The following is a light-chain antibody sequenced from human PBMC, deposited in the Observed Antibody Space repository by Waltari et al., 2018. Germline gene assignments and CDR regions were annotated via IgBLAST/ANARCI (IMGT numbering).Light chain of an antibody. Sequence: DIVMTQSPDSLAVPLGERATINCKPSQRVLYSSNNKNYLAWYQQKPGQPPKLLIYWASTRESGVPDRFSGSGSGTDFTLTISSLQAEDVAVYYCQQYYSTPLTFGQGTKVEIK. J-gene: IGKJ1*01. CDR2: WAS. V-gene: IGKV4-1*01. CDR3: QQYYSTPLT. CDR1: QRVLYSSNNKNY.